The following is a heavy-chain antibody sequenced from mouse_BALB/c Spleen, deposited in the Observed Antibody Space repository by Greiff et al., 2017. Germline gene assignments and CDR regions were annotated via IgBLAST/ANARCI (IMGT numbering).Heavy chain of an antibody. CDR2: IWGDGST. V-gene: IGHV2-6-7*01. Sequence: QVQLQQSGPGLVAPSQSLSITCTVSGFSLTGYGVNWVRQPPGKGLEWLGMIWGDGSTDYNSALKSRLSISKDNSKSQVFLKMNSLQTDDTARYYCATNYGSSYEPFDYWGQGTTLTVSS. CDR1: GFSLTGYG. D-gene: IGHD1-1*01. J-gene: IGHJ2*01. CDR3: ATNYGSSYEPFDY.